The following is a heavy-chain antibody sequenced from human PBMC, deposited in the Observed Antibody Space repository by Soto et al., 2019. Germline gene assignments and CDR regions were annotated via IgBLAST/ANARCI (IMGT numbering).Heavy chain of an antibody. J-gene: IGHJ6*02. CDR1: GGSISSGGYY. D-gene: IGHD3-22*01. V-gene: IGHV4-31*03. Sequence: PSETLSLTCTVPGGSISSGGYYWSWIRQHPGKGLEWIGYIYYSGSTYYNPSLKSRVTISVDTSKNQFSLKLSSVTAADTAVYYCARVGSSGYYYSFLGYYYGMDVWGQGTTVTSP. CDR2: IYYSGST. CDR3: ARVGSSGYYYSFLGYYYGMDV.